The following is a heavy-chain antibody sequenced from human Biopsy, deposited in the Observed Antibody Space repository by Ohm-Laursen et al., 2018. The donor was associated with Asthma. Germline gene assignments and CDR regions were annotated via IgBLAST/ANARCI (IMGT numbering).Heavy chain of an antibody. CDR3: ARDLRSDNWNPWGMDV. CDR1: GFTFSDYD. CDR2: ISYDGTNK. V-gene: IGHV3-30*03. D-gene: IGHD1-20*01. J-gene: IGHJ6*02. Sequence: SLRLSCAASGFTFSDYDMHWVRQAPGKGLEWVAVISYDGTNKDYADSVKGRFTFSRDNSQNTLSLEMNSPRVEDTAVYYCARDLRSDNWNPWGMDVWGLGTTVTVAS.